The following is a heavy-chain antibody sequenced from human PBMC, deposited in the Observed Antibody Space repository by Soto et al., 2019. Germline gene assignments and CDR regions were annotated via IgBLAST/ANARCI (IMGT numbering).Heavy chain of an antibody. V-gene: IGHV3-30*18. CDR2: ISYDGSNK. D-gene: IGHD5-18*01. CDR3: AKDIVRYTYGACDY. J-gene: IGHJ4*02. CDR1: GFTFNTYG. Sequence: QVQLVESGGAVVQPGKSLRLSCAASGFTFNTYGMYWVRQAPGKGLEWVAAISYDGSNKYHADSVKGRFTISRDNSKNTLYLQMNSLRVEDTAVYYCAKDIVRYTYGACDYWGQGALVTV.